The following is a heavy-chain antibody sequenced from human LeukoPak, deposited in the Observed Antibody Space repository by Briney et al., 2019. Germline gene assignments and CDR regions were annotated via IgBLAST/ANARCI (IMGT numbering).Heavy chain of an antibody. J-gene: IGHJ6*03. Sequence: SVKVSCKASGGTFSSYAISWVRQAHGQGLEWMGGIIPMFATPNYAQKFQARVTITADESTSTASMELSSLRSEDTAVYYCARSAGGVPYCGGDCYSPPSHYYYMDVWGKGTSVTVSS. CDR3: ARSAGGVPYCGGDCYSPPSHYYYMDV. CDR1: GGTFSSYA. CDR2: IIPMFATP. V-gene: IGHV1-69*13. D-gene: IGHD2-21*01.